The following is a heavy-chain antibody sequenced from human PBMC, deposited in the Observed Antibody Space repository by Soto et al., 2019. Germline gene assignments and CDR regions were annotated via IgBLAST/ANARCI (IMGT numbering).Heavy chain of an antibody. J-gene: IGHJ4*02. CDR1: VFTFSNAW. Sequence: PRGSLLLSCASSVFTFSNAWMGWVRQAPGKGLDLVGLIKSKTDGGTTDYAAPVKGRFTISRDDSKDTLYLQMNTLKTEDTAVYYCTTDSWYYYDSRGYYYLRMPFDYWGQGTMVTVSS. CDR3: TTDSWYYYDSRGYYYLRMPFDY. CDR2: IKSKTDGGTT. D-gene: IGHD3-22*01. V-gene: IGHV3-15*01.